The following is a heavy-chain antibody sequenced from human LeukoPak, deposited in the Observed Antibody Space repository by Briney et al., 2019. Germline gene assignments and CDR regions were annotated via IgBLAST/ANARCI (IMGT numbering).Heavy chain of an antibody. CDR2: IYTSGST. CDR3: ARGHSSSWYYSNYYYYYMDV. Sequence: SETLSLTCTVSGGSIGSYYWSWIRQPPGKGLEWIGYIYTSGSTNYNPSLKSRVTISVDTSKNQFSLKLSSVTAADTAVYYCARGHSSSWYYSNYYYYYMDVWGKGTTVTVSS. CDR1: GGSIGSYY. V-gene: IGHV4-4*09. J-gene: IGHJ6*03. D-gene: IGHD6-13*01.